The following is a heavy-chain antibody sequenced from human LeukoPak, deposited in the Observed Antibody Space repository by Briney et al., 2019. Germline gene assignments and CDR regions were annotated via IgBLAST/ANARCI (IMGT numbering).Heavy chain of an antibody. D-gene: IGHD4-17*01. Sequence: GGSLRLSCAASEFPFSSYAMHWVRQAPGKGLEWVAVISYDGSKKYYADSVKGRFTISRDNSKNTLYLQMNSLRAEDTAVYYCARDTLYGDYGDAFDMWGQGTMVTVSS. V-gene: IGHV3-30*04. CDR3: ARDTLYGDYGDAFDM. CDR2: ISYDGSKK. J-gene: IGHJ3*02. CDR1: EFPFSSYA.